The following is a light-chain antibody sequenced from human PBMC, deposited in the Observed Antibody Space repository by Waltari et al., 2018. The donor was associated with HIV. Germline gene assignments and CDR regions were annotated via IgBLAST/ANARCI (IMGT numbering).Light chain of an antibody. J-gene: IGLJ3*02. Sequence: QAGLTQPPSVSKGLRPTATLTCTGNSNNIGNQGAAWLHQHQGHPPKLLSYRNNTRPSGISERLSASRSGNTASLTITGLQPEDEADYYCSAWDSSLSAWVFGGGTELTVL. CDR3: SAWDSSLSAWV. V-gene: IGLV10-54*01. CDR1: SNNIGNQG. CDR2: RNN.